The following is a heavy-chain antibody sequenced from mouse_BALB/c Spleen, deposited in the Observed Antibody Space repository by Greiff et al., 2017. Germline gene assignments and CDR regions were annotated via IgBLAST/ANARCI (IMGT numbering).Heavy chain of an antibody. CDR3: ARSVYYGNYGAMDY. CDR2: IYPGGGYT. Sequence: QVQLKQSGAELVRPGTSVKISCKASGYTFTNYWLGWVKQRPGHGLEWIGDIYPGGGYTNYNEKFKGKATLTADTSSSTAYMQLSSLTSEDSAVYFCARSVYYGNYGAMDYWGQGTSVTVSS. CDR1: GYTFTNYW. J-gene: IGHJ4*01. V-gene: IGHV1-63*02. D-gene: IGHD2-1*01.